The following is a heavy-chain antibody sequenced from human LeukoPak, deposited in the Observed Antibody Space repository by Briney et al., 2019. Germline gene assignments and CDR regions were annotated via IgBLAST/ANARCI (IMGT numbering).Heavy chain of an antibody. D-gene: IGHD6-13*01. Sequence: GGSLRLSCAASGFTFDDYAMHWVRQVPGKGLEWVPLISGDGGSTYYADSVKGRFTISRDNSKNSLYLQMNSLRAEDTALYYCAKDEDIAAAGVVGIDYWGQGTLVTVSS. J-gene: IGHJ4*02. V-gene: IGHV3-43*02. CDR2: ISGDGGST. CDR1: GFTFDDYA. CDR3: AKDEDIAAAGVVGIDY.